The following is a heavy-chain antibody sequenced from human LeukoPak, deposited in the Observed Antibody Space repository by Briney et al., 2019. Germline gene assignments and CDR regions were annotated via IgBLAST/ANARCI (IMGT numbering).Heavy chain of an antibody. V-gene: IGHV3-23*01. D-gene: IGHD2/OR15-2a*01. CDR3: AKEVWSMNSLFDY. CDR2: ISGSGGST. Sequence: HAGGSLRLSCAAAGFAFNTYTMHWVRQAPGKGLEWVTVISGSGGSTYYADSVKGRFTISRDNSKNTLYLQMNSLRAEDTAVYYCAKEVWSMNSLFDYWGQGTLVTVSS. CDR1: GFAFNTYT. J-gene: IGHJ4*02.